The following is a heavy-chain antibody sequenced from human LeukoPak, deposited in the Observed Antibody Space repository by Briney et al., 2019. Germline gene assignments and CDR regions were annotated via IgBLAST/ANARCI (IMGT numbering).Heavy chain of an antibody. Sequence: PGGSLRLSCAASGFPFSSYAMTWVRQAPGKGLEWVSTISGSGDSTYYADSVKGRFTISRDNSKNTLYLQMNSLRAEDTAVYYCAKGPRFLEWLPGLDYWGQGTLVTVSS. D-gene: IGHD3-3*01. CDR1: GFPFSSYA. V-gene: IGHV3-23*01. CDR3: AKGPRFLEWLPGLDY. J-gene: IGHJ4*02. CDR2: ISGSGDST.